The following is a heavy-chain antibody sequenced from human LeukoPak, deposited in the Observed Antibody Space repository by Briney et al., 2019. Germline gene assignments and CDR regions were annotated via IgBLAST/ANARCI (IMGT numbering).Heavy chain of an antibody. CDR1: GVSISSSSYY. V-gene: IGHV4-39*07. Sequence: SETLSLTCTVSGVSISSSSYYWAWMRQRPGKGLEWIVSIHYSGSTYYNPSLQSRVTISIDTSNNQFSLKLRFVTAADTAVYYCARVRCSGGSCPYYYYYYYMDVWGKGTTVTVSS. CDR2: IHYSGST. D-gene: IGHD2-15*01. J-gene: IGHJ6*03. CDR3: ARVRCSGGSCPYYYYYYYMDV.